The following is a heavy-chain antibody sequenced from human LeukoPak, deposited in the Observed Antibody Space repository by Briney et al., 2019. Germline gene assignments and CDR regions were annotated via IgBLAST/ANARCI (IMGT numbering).Heavy chain of an antibody. D-gene: IGHD3-10*01. J-gene: IGHJ5*02. CDR1: GFTFSSYA. CDR3: ARRRMVRGVIHWFDP. V-gene: IGHV3-30*04. CDR2: ISYDGSNK. Sequence: GSSLRLSCAASGFTFSSYAMHWVRQAPGKGLEWVAVISYDGSNKYYADSVKGRFTISRDNSKNTLYLQMNSLRAEDTAVYYCARRRMVRGVIHWFDPWGQGTLVTVSS.